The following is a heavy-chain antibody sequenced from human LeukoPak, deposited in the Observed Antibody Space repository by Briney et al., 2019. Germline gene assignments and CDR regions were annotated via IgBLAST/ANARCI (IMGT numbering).Heavy chain of an antibody. D-gene: IGHD3-22*01. Sequence: GASVKVSCKASGYTFTNYYMHWARQAPGQGLEWMGLINPSGGYTNYAQKSQGRVTMTRDTSTSTVYMELSSLRSEDTAVYYCARGLHLRYYDRSGYFDYWGQGTLVTVSS. CDR3: ARGLHLRYYDRSGYFDY. CDR2: INPSGGYT. CDR1: GYTFTNYY. J-gene: IGHJ4*02. V-gene: IGHV1-46*01.